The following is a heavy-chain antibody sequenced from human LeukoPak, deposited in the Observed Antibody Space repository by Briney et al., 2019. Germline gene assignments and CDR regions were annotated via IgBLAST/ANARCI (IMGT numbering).Heavy chain of an antibody. CDR1: NDSISSYY. V-gene: IGHV4-4*07. CDR3: GSSLVRGVME. J-gene: IGHJ4*02. D-gene: IGHD3-10*01. CDR2: IYASGNT. Sequence: SETLSLTCTVSNDSISSYYWSWVRQPAGKGLEWIGRIYASGNTNYNPPLKSRVTMSVDTSKNQFSLKLSSVTAADTAVYYCGSSLVRGVMEWGQGTLVTVSS.